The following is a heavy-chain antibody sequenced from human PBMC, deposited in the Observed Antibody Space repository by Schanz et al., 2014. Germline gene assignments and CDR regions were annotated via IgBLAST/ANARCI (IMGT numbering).Heavy chain of an antibody. D-gene: IGHD6-6*01. CDR2: INPSGGST. CDR1: GYTFTTYY. CDR3: GRGFSRSYIDV. Sequence: QVQLLQSGAEVKKPGASMKVSCKASGYTFTTYYMLWVRQAPGQGLEWMGIINPSGGSTRYGQKWQGRITVTTDTSTSTVYLESSSLRSDDTAAYYCGRGFSRSYIDVWGQGTLITVSS. V-gene: IGHV1-46*03. J-gene: IGHJ4*02.